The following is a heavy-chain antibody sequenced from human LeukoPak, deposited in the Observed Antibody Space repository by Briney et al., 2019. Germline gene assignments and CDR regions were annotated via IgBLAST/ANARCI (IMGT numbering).Heavy chain of an antibody. CDR3: ATGYSRWDY. CDR1: GYTFTNYG. D-gene: IGHD2-2*02. V-gene: IGHV1-18*01. J-gene: IGHJ4*02. CDR2: ISAYNGNT. Sequence: ASVKVSCKASGYTFTNYGITWVRQAPGQGLEWMGWISAYNGNTNYAQKLQGRVTMTTDTSTTTAYMEVRSLRSDDTAVYYCATGYSRWDYWGQGTLVTVSS.